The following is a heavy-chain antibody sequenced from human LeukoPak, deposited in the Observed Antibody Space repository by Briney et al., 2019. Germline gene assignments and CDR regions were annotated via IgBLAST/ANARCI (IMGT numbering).Heavy chain of an antibody. J-gene: IGHJ4*02. Sequence: GGSLRLSCAASGFTFSNYGMHWVRQAPDKGLEWVAFIHNDGTREYYGDSVKGRFTVSRDNSQNTLYLQMNSLKVEDSSIYYCATSDAEDSWGQGTRVIVSS. CDR3: ATSDAEDS. CDR2: IHNDGTRE. V-gene: IGHV3-30*02. CDR1: GFTFSNYG.